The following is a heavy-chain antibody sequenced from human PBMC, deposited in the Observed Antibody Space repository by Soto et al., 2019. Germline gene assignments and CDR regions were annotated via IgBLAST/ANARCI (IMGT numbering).Heavy chain of an antibody. J-gene: IGHJ4*02. CDR3: AAEVVAATGSFDY. CDR2: IVVGSGNT. V-gene: IGHV1-58*01. CDR1: GFTFTSSA. D-gene: IGHD2-15*01. Sequence: QMQLVQSGPEVKKPGTSVKVSCKASGFTFTSSAVQWVRQARGQRLEWIGWIVVGSGNTNYAQKFQERVTITRDMSKSTAYMELSSLRSEDTAVYYCAAEVVAATGSFDYWGQGTLVTVSS.